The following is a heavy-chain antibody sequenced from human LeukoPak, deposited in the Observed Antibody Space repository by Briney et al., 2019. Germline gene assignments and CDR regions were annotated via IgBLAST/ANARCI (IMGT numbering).Heavy chain of an antibody. J-gene: IGHJ5*02. V-gene: IGHV3-11*01. D-gene: IGHD3-10*01. CDR3: VRDDRPIYYLMGTAFDP. CDR2: ISSSATST. Sequence: PGGSLRLSCAASGFTFNDYYMIWIRQAPGKGLEWVSSISSSATSTYYADYVKGRFTISRDNAKNSLYFQMNSLRAEDTAVYFGVRDDRPIYYLMGTAFDPWGQGTLVTVSS. CDR1: GFTFNDYY.